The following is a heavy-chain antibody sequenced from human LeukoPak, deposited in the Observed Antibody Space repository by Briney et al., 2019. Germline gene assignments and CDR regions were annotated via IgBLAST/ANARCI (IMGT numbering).Heavy chain of an antibody. Sequence: SETLSLTCTVSGSSIRGFYWSWIRQPAGKGLEWIGRIYTIGSTDYNPSLKSRVTTSVDTSKNHFSLKLISATAADAAVYYCARYYGEQYEFWGQGTLVTVSS. J-gene: IGHJ4*02. D-gene: IGHD4-17*01. CDR3: ARYYGEQYEF. CDR2: IYTIGST. V-gene: IGHV4-4*07. CDR1: GSSIRGFY.